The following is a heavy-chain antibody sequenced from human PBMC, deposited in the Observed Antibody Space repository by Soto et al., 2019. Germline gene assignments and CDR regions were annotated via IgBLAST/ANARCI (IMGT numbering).Heavy chain of an antibody. V-gene: IGHV3-21*01. CDR3: AREGNPYYDILTGYDTYYYYGMDV. J-gene: IGHJ6*02. CDR2: ISSSSSYI. CDR1: GFTFSSYW. Sequence: GGSLRLSCAASGFTFSSYWMHWLRRAPGKGLEWVSSISSSSSYIYYADSVKGRFTISRDNSKNSLYLQMNSLRAEDTAVYYCAREGNPYYDILTGYDTYYYYGMDVWGQGTTVTVSS. D-gene: IGHD3-9*01.